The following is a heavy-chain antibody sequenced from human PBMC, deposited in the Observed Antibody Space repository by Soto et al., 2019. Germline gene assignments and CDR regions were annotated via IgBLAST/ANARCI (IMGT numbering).Heavy chain of an antibody. J-gene: IGHJ4*02. CDR3: ARGDTRLGELSHDY. CDR2: IYQSKSA. D-gene: IGHD3-16*02. CDR1: VGSVTSGGHS. Sequence: TLSLTCVVSVGSVTSGGHSWSWILQAPGKGLEWVGSIYQSKSAYYNPSLRSRVAISVDRSNNQVSLRMTSVTAADTAIYYCARGDTRLGELSHDYWGQGTLVTVSS. V-gene: IGHV4-30-2*01.